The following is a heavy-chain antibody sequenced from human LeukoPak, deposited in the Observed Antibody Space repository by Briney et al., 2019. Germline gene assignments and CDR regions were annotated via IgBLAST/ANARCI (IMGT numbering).Heavy chain of an antibody. CDR1: GGSFSGYY. CDR2: IYYSGST. V-gene: IGHV4-34*01. D-gene: IGHD1-26*01. J-gene: IGHJ6*03. CDR3: ARSRGSYFHYYMDV. Sequence: SETLSLTCAVYGGSFSGYYWSWIRQPPGKGLEWIGSIYYSGSTYYNPSLKSRVTISVDTSKNQFSLKLSSVTAADTAVYYCARSRGSYFHYYMDVWGKGTTVTVSS.